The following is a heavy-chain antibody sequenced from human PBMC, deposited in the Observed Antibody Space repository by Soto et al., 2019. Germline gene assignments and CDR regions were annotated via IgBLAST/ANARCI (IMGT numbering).Heavy chain of an antibody. J-gene: IGHJ6*03. Sequence: SETLSLTCAVYGGSFSGYYWSWIRQPPGKGLEWIGEINHSGSTNYNPSLKSRDNISVDTSKNQFSLKLSSVTAADTAVYYCARGRGSEYSGYVSGRINYYYMDVWGKGTTVTVSS. CDR1: GGSFSGYY. CDR3: ARGRGSEYSGYVSGRINYYYMDV. D-gene: IGHD5-12*01. V-gene: IGHV4-34*01. CDR2: INHSGST.